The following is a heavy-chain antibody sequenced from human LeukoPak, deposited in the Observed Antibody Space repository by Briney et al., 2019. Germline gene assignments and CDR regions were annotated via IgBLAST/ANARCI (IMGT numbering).Heavy chain of an antibody. J-gene: IGHJ5*02. Sequence: PGGSLRLSCAASGSTFSSYDMHWVRQATGKGLEWVSAIGTAGDTYYPGSVKGRFTISRENAKNSLYLQMNSLRAGDTAVHYCARGWTGTTSKPLLDPWGQGTLVTVSS. CDR3: ARGWTGTTSKPLLDP. D-gene: IGHD1-1*01. CDR2: IGTAGDT. CDR1: GSTFSSYD. V-gene: IGHV3-13*01.